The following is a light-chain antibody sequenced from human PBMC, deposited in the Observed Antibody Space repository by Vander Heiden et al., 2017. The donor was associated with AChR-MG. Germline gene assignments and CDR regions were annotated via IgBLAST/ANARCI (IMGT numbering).Light chain of an antibody. J-gene: IGKJ3*01. CDR1: QSISSY. CDR2: AAS. V-gene: IGKV1-39*01. Sequence: DIQMTQSPSSLSASVGDRVTITCRASQSISSYLNWYQQKPGKAPKLLIYAASSLQSGVPSRLSGSGSGTDFTLTISSLQPEDFATYYCQQSYSTPDFGHGTKVDIK. CDR3: QQSYSTPD.